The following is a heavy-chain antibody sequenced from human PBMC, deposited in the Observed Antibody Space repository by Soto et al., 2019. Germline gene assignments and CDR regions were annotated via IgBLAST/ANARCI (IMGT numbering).Heavy chain of an antibody. J-gene: IGHJ4*02. Sequence: QLQLQESGPGLVKPSETLSLICTVSSGSISSIYHHWGWVRQPPGNGLEWIGTIHYSGTTYYNPPLKSRLTMSVDTSKNQFSLKLSSVTAADTAIYYCARWVSSDSPQTASNFDYWGLGTLVTVSS. D-gene: IGHD4-4*01. CDR1: SGSISSIYHH. V-gene: IGHV4-39*01. CDR3: ARWVSSDSPQTASNFDY. CDR2: IHYSGTT.